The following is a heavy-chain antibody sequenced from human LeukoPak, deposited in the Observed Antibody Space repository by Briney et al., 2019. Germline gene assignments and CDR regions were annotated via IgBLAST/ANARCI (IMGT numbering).Heavy chain of an antibody. Sequence: PSETLSLTCTVSSGSITSPYWSWIRQSPGKGLEWIAYMYYSGSTSYNPSLKSRVTISLDTSKNQFSLKLSSVTAADTAVYYCVRMGAGGYWGQGTLVTVSS. V-gene: IGHV4-59*11. CDR3: VRMGAGGY. CDR2: MYYSGST. D-gene: IGHD3-16*01. CDR1: SGSITSPY. J-gene: IGHJ4*02.